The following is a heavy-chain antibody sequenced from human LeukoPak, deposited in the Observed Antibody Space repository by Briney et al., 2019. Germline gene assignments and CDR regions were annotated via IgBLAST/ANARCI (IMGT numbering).Heavy chain of an antibody. CDR3: ARGPPLRAYYFDY. Sequence: ASVKVSCKASGYTFTGYYMHWVRQAPGQGLEWVGWINPNSGGTNYAQKFQGWVTMTRDTSISTAYMELSRLRSDDTAVYYCARGPPLRAYYFDYWGQGTLVTVSS. J-gene: IGHJ4*02. D-gene: IGHD3-10*01. CDR1: GYTFTGYY. CDR2: INPNSGGT. V-gene: IGHV1-2*04.